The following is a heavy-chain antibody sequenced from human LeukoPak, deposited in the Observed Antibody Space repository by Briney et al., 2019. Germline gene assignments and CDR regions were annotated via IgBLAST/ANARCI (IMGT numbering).Heavy chain of an antibody. Sequence: SVKVSCKASGYTFTGYYMHWVRQAPGQGLEWMGWIIPIFGTANYAQKFQGRVTITADESTSTAYMELSSLRSEDTAVYYCAREPQGQQLPDAFDIWGQGTMVTVSS. CDR1: GYTFTGYY. CDR2: IIPIFGTA. V-gene: IGHV1-69*13. D-gene: IGHD6-13*01. CDR3: AREPQGQQLPDAFDI. J-gene: IGHJ3*02.